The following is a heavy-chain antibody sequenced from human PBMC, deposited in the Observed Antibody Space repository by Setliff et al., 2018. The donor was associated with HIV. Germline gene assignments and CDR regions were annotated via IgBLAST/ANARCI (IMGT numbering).Heavy chain of an antibody. CDR2: INHRGST. Sequence: SETLSLTCAVYSGSFSGYRWTWIRQPPGKRLEWIGEINHRGSTTYNPSLRSRVTISVDTSKNQFSLKLNSVTAADTAVYYCARGDYYDSTGYEGLDSWGRGTLVTVSS. CDR1: SGSFSGYR. J-gene: IGHJ4*02. D-gene: IGHD3-22*01. V-gene: IGHV4-34*01. CDR3: ARGDYYDSTGYEGLDS.